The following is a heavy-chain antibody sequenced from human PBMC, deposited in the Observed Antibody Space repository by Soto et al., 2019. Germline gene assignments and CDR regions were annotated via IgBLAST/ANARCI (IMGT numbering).Heavy chain of an antibody. CDR2: ISGSGGST. Sequence: PVGSLRLSCAASGFTFSSYAMSWVRQAPGKGLEWVSAISGSGGSTYYADSVKGRFTISRDNSKNTLYLQMNSLRAEDTVVYYCAKDKSRVVVVRYFDYWGQGTLVTVSS. J-gene: IGHJ4*02. V-gene: IGHV3-23*01. CDR1: GFTFSSYA. D-gene: IGHD3-22*01. CDR3: AKDKSRVVVVRYFDY.